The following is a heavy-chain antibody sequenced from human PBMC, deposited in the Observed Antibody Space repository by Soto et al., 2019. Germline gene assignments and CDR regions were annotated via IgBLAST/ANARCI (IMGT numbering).Heavy chain of an antibody. CDR1: GDSVSSSSVT. CDR3: VRLVGNSWLDF. CDR2: TYYRSKWYN. Sequence: SQTLSLTCAISGDSVSSSSVTWNWIRQSPSRGLEWLGRTYYRSKWYNDYAESVKSRITINPDTSKNQFSLHLNSVTPEDTAVYYCVRLVGNSWLDFWGQGTLVTVSS. D-gene: IGHD2-2*01. J-gene: IGHJ5*01. V-gene: IGHV6-1*01.